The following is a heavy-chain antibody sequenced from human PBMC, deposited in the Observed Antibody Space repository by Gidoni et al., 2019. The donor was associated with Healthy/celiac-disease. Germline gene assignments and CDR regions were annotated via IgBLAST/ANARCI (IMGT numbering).Heavy chain of an antibody. J-gene: IGHJ4*02. D-gene: IGHD2-2*03. Sequence: QVQLVESGGGVVQPGRSLRLSCAASGFTFSSYAMHWVRQAPGKGLEWVAVISYDGSNKYYADSVKGRFTSSRDNSKNTLYLQMNSLRAEDTAVYYCARELAIDYYFDYWGQGTLVTVSS. CDR2: ISYDGSNK. CDR1: GFTFSSYA. CDR3: ARELAIDYYFDY. V-gene: IGHV3-30-3*01.